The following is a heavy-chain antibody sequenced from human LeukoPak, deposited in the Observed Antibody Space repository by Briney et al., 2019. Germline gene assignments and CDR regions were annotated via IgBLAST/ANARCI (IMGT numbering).Heavy chain of an antibody. CDR3: ASHEYSGSYYGLSWFDP. Sequence: SETLSLTCAVSGYSISSGYYWGWIRPPPEKGVEWIGSIYQSGSTYYNPALKSRVTISVDTSKNQLSLKLSSLTAADTAVYCCASHEYSGSYYGLSWFDPWGQGTLVTVSS. D-gene: IGHD1-26*01. V-gene: IGHV4-38-2*01. CDR1: GYSISSGYY. CDR2: IYQSGST. J-gene: IGHJ5*02.